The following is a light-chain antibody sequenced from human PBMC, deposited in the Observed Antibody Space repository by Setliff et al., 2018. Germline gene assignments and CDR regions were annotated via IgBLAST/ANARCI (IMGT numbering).Light chain of an antibody. CDR3: CSYAGSPYV. CDR1: SSDVGSYNL. Sequence: QSALTQPASVSGSPGQSITISCTGTSSDVGSYNLVSWDQQHLGKAPKLMIYEVSKRPSGVSNRFSGSKSGNTASLTISGLQAEDEADYYCCSYAGSPYVFGTGTKVTVL. CDR2: EVS. J-gene: IGLJ1*01. V-gene: IGLV2-23*02.